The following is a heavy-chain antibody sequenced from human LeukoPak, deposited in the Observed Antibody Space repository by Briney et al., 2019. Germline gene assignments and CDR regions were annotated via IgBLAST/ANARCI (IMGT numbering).Heavy chain of an antibody. V-gene: IGHV5-51*01. CDR3: ARRGSQLAGDY. D-gene: IGHD6-6*01. Sequence: GESLQISGKGSGSIFTSYWIGWVRPLRGKVLEWMGIIYPGDSDTRYSPSFQGQVTVSADKTISTAYLQWSSLKASDTAMYYCARRGSQLAGDYWGQGTLVTVSS. J-gene: IGHJ4*02. CDR2: IYPGDSDT. CDR1: GSIFTSYW.